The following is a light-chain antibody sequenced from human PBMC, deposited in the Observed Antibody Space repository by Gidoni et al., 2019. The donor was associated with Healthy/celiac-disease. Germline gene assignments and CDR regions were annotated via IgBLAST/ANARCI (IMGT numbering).Light chain of an antibody. V-gene: IGKV1-39*01. Sequence: DLQMTQPPSSLSASVGDGVTITCRASQSISSYLNWYQQKPGKAPKLLIYAASSLQSGVPSRFSGSGSGTDFTLTISSLQPEDFATYYCQQSYSTQYTFGQGTKLEIK. CDR1: QSISSY. J-gene: IGKJ2*01. CDR2: AAS. CDR3: QQSYSTQYT.